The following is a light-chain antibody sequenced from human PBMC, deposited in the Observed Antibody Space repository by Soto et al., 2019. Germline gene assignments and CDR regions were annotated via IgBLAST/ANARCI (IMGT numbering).Light chain of an antibody. J-gene: IGLJ1*01. V-gene: IGLV2-11*01. CDR2: DVS. Sequence: QSVLTQPRSVSESPGQSVTISCTGTSSDVGGYNYVSWYQQHPGKAPKLMIYDVSKRPSGVPDRFSGSKSGNTASLTISGLQAEDEADYYCCSYAGSYGVFGTGTKVTVL. CDR1: SSDVGGYNY. CDR3: CSYAGSYGV.